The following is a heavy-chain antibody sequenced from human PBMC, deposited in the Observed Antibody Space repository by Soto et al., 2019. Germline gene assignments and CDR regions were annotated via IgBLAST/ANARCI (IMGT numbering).Heavy chain of an antibody. CDR2: IYYSGST. D-gene: IGHD5-12*01. Sequence: SETLSLTCTVSGGSISSYYWGWIRQPPGKGLEWIGYIYYSGSTNYNPSLKSRVTISVDTSKNQFSLKLSSVTAADTAVYYCARGPAGMATIRGNFDYWGQGTLVTVSS. J-gene: IGHJ4*02. CDR3: ARGPAGMATIRGNFDY. CDR1: GGSISSYY. V-gene: IGHV4-59*01.